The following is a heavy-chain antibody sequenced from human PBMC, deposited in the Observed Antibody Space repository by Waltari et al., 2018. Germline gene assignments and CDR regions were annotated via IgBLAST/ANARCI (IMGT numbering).Heavy chain of an antibody. CDR1: GYTFTGYY. D-gene: IGHD2-15*01. CDR2: INPNSGGT. J-gene: IGHJ4*02. CDR3: ASSIIPYCSGGSCYKAPFDY. Sequence: QVQLVQSGAEVKKPGASVKVSCKASGYTFTGYYMHWVRQAPGQGLEWMGWINPNSGGTNYAQKFQGRVTMTRDTSISTAYMELSRLRSDDTAVYYCASSIIPYCSGGSCYKAPFDYWGQGTLVTVSS. V-gene: IGHV1-2*02.